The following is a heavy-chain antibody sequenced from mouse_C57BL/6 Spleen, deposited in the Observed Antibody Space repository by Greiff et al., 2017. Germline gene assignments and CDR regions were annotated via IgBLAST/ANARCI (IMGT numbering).Heavy chain of an antibody. CDR2: ISYDGSN. Sequence: ESGPGLVKPSQSLSLTCSVTGYSITSGYYWNWIRQFPGNKLEWMGYISYDGSNNYNPSLKNRISITRDTSKNQFFLKLNSVTTEDTATYYCARGGHYYGSSYYFGCWGQGTTLTVSS. CDR3: ARGGHYYGSSYYFGC. V-gene: IGHV3-6*01. D-gene: IGHD1-1*01. J-gene: IGHJ2*01. CDR1: GYSITSGYY.